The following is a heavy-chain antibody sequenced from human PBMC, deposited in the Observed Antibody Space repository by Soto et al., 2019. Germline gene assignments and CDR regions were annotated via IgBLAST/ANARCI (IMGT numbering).Heavy chain of an antibody. CDR3: ARFSTVVGHDY. J-gene: IGHJ4*02. D-gene: IGHD2-15*01. Sequence: ASVKVSCKAPRDAFTSYYINWVRQAPGQGLEWMGVINPHGGSTAYAQKFKGRVTLTRDTSASTAYMELSSLRSEDTAVYYCARFSTVVGHDYWGQGTLVTVSS. V-gene: IGHV1-46*01. CDR2: INPHGGST. CDR1: RDAFTSYY.